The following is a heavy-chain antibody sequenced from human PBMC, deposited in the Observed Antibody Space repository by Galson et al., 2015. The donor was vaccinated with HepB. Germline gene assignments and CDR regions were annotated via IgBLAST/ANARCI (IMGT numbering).Heavy chain of an antibody. V-gene: IGHV4-59*01. CDR1: GGSISSYY. J-gene: IGHJ5*02. D-gene: IGHD3-10*01. CDR3: ARGLMWDTMVRGVGWFDP. CDR2: IYYSGST. Sequence: ETLSLTCTVSGGSISSYYWSWIRQPPGKGLEWIGYIYYSGSTNYNPSLKSRVTISVDTSKNQFSLKLSSVTAADTAVYYCARGLMWDTMVRGVGWFDPWGQGTLVTVSS.